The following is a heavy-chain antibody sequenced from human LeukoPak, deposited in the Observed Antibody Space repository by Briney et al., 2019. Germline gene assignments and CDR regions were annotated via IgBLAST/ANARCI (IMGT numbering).Heavy chain of an antibody. CDR3: VRDYWVPDYHQLSTYFDL. J-gene: IGHJ4*02. V-gene: IGHV3-30*03. D-gene: IGHD2/OR15-2a*01. CDR1: GFTFSSYS. Sequence: PGGSLRLSCAASGFTFSSYSMNWVRQAPGKGLEWLAVISSDGGIKFYADSVKGRFTISRDNSINTIYLQMNSLRPEDTAVYYCVRDYWVPDYHQLSTYFDLWGQGTLVTVSS. CDR2: ISSDGGIK.